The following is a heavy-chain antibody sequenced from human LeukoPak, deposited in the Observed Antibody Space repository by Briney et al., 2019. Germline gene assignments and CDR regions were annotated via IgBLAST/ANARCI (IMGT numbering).Heavy chain of an antibody. CDR2: IRYDGSNK. D-gene: IGHD5/OR15-5a*01. V-gene: IGHV3-30*02. Sequence: PGRSLRLSCAASGFTFSSYGMHWVRQAPGKGLEWVAFIRYDGSNKYYADSVKGRFTISRDNSKNTLYLQMNSLRAEDTAVYYCAKDWSAAVYAPFDYWGQGTLVTVSS. CDR1: GFTFSSYG. J-gene: IGHJ4*02. CDR3: AKDWSAAVYAPFDY.